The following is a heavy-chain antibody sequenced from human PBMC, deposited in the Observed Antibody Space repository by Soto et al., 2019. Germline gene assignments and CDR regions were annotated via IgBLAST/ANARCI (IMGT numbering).Heavy chain of an antibody. CDR3: ARDSDKDRGVISLDY. V-gene: IGHV4-30-4*01. CDR2: IYYSGST. J-gene: IGHJ4*02. D-gene: IGHD3-10*01. Sequence: SETLSLTCTVSGGSISSGDYYWSWIRQPPGKGLEWIGYIYYSGSTYYNPSLKSRVTISVDTSKNQFSLKLSSVTAADTAVYYCARDSDKDRGVISLDYWGQGTLVTVSS. CDR1: GGSISSGDYY.